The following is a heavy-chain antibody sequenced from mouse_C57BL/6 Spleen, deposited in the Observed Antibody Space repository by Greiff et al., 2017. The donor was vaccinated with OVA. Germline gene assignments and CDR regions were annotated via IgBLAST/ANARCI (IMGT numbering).Heavy chain of an antibody. CDR2: IDPSDSYT. CDR3: ARGGYSVPYAMDY. V-gene: IGHV1-69*01. J-gene: IGHJ4*01. Sequence: QVQLQQPGAELVMPGASVKLSCKASGYTFTSYWMHWVKQRPGQGLEWIGEIDPSDSYTNYNQKFKGKSTLTVDKSSSTAYMQLSSLTSEDSAVYYCARGGYSVPYAMDYWGQGTSVTVSS. CDR1: GYTFTSYW. D-gene: IGHD2-3*01.